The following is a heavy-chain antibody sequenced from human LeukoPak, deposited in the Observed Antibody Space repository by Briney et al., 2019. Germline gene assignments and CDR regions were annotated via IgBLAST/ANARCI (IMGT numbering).Heavy chain of an antibody. CDR3: ARGRGRYCSGGSCYSDY. Sequence: ASVKVSCKASGYTFTSYDINWVRQATGQGLEWMGWMNPNSGNTGYAQKFQGRVTMTRNTSISTAYMELSSLRSEDTAVYYCARGRGRYCSGGSCYSDYWGQGTLVTVSS. D-gene: IGHD2-15*01. V-gene: IGHV1-8*01. CDR1: GYTFTSYD. J-gene: IGHJ4*02. CDR2: MNPNSGNT.